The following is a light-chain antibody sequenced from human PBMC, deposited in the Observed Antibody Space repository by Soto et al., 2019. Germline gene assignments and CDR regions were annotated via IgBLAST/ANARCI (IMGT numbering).Light chain of an antibody. CDR2: DAS. J-gene: IGKJ3*01. V-gene: IGKV1-13*02. CDR1: QGISSA. CDR3: QQFNSYPFT. Sequence: AIQLTQSPSSLSASVGDRVTITCRASQGISSALAWYQQKPGKAPKLLIYDASSLESGVPSRFSGSGSGTDFTLTISSLQTEDFATYYWQQFNSYPFTVGPGTKVDIK.